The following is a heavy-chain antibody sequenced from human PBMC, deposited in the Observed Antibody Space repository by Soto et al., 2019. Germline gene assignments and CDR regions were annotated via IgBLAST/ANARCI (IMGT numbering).Heavy chain of an antibody. CDR1: GRTFSSYT. CDR2: IIPIFGTT. D-gene: IGHD6-19*01. Sequence: SVKVSCKASGRTFSSYTINWVRQAPGQGLEWMGGIIPIFGTTNYAKKFQGRVTITADESTSTAYMELSSLRSEDTAVYYCARYASSGNNSVWYTFDPWGQGTLVT. CDR3: ARYASSGNNSVWYTFDP. V-gene: IGHV1-69*13. J-gene: IGHJ5*02.